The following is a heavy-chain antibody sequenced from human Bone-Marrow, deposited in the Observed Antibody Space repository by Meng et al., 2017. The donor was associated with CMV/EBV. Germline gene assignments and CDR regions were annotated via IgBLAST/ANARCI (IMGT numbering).Heavy chain of an antibody. CDR1: GYTFTSYG. D-gene: IGHD2-2*01. CDR3: ASEQLLFRSLDY. CDR2: ISAYNGNT. J-gene: IGHJ4*02. V-gene: IGHV1-18*01. Sequence: ASVKVSCKASGYTFTSYGISWVRQAPGQGLEWMGWISAYNGNTNYAQKLQGRVTMTTDTSTSTAYMELRSLRSDDTAVYYCASEQLLFRSLDYWGQGTLVTFSS.